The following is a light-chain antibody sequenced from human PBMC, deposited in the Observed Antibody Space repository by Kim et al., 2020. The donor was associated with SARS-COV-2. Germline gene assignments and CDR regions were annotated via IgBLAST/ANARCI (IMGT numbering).Light chain of an antibody. CDR2: GNS. Sequence: QRVTISCSGSSCNIGAGYDVHWYQQLPGTAPKLLIYGNSNRPSGVPDRFSGSKSGTSASLAITWLQAEDEADYYCQSYDSSLGGSVFGGGTQLTVL. CDR3: QSYDSSLGGSV. CDR1: SCNIGAGYD. V-gene: IGLV1-40*01. J-gene: IGLJ2*01.